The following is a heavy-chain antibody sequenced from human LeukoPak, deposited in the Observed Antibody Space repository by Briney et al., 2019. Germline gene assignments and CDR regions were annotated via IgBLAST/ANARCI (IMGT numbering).Heavy chain of an antibody. CDR3: ARSDRSGYYYDDY. J-gene: IGHJ4*02. D-gene: IGHD3-22*01. Sequence: EASVKVSCKASGGTFSSYAISWVRQSPGQGLEWMGRIIPILGIANYAQKFQGRVTITADKSTSTAYMELSSLRSDDTAVYFCARSDRSGYYYDDYWGQGTLVIVSS. V-gene: IGHV1-69*04. CDR1: GGTFSSYA. CDR2: IIPILGIA.